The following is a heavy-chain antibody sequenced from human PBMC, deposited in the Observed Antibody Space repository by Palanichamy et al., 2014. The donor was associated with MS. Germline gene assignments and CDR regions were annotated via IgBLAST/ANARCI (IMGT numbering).Heavy chain of an antibody. CDR3: ARENSIFGVVNSPTYYYYYMDV. CDR1: GGSISSGGYY. CDR2: IYYSGST. Sequence: QAQLQESGPGLVKPSQTLSLTCTVSGGSISSGGYYWSWIRQXPGKGLEWIGYIYYSGSTYYNPSLKSRVAISVDTSKNQFSLKLSSVTAADTAVYYCARENSIFGVVNSPTYYYYYMDVWGKGTTVTVSS. V-gene: IGHV4-31*03. D-gene: IGHD3-3*01. J-gene: IGHJ6*03.